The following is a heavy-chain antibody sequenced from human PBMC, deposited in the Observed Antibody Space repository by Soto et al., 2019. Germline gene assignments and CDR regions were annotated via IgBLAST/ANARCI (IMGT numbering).Heavy chain of an antibody. CDR3: ARGGPSGGSCYWFDP. Sequence: GASVKVSFKASGYTFTSYDINWLRQATGQGLEWMGWMNPNSGNTGYAQKFQGRVTMTRNTSISTAYMELSSLRSEDTAVYYCARGGPSGGSCYWFDPWGQGTLVTVSS. D-gene: IGHD2-15*01. J-gene: IGHJ5*02. V-gene: IGHV1-8*01. CDR2: MNPNSGNT. CDR1: GYTFTSYD.